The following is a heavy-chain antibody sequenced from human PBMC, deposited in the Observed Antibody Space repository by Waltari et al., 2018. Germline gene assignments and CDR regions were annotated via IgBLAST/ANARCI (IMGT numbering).Heavy chain of an antibody. CDR3: AKAGGLDLYYYDSSGSIGGYFDL. J-gene: IGHJ2*01. Sequence: EVQLVESGGGLVQPGRSLRLSCAASGFTFDDYAMHWVRQAPGKGLEWVSGISWNIGSIGYADSVKGRFTISRDNAKNSLYLQMNSLRAEDTALYYCAKAGGLDLYYYDSSGSIGGYFDLWGRGTLVTVSS. D-gene: IGHD3-22*01. CDR1: GFTFDDYA. V-gene: IGHV3-9*01. CDR2: ISWNIGSI.